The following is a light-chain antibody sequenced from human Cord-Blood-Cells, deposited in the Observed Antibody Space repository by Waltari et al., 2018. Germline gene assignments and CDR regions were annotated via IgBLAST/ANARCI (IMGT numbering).Light chain of an antibody. J-gene: IGLJ3*02. V-gene: IGLV6-57*03. CDR3: QSYDSSNWV. CDR1: SCSNPCNY. Sequence: NFMLTQPHSVSESPGKTVTIPCTRSSCSNPCNYHQWYQQRPGSAPTTVIYEDNQRPAGVPDRFSGSIDSSSNSASLTISGLKTEDEADYYCQSYDSSNWVFGGGTKLTVL. CDR2: EDN.